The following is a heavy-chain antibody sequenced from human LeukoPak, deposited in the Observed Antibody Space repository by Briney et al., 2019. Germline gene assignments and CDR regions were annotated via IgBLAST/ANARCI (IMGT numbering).Heavy chain of an antibody. CDR2: INHSGST. D-gene: IGHD4-17*01. CDR3: ARAPVPPPFDY. CDR1: GGSFSGYY. Sequence: PSETLSLTCAVSGGSFSGYYLSWIRQPPGKGLEWIGLINHSGSTNYNPSLKSRVTISIDTSKHQFSLKLSSVTAADTAVYYCARAPVPPPFDYWGQGTLVTVSS. J-gene: IGHJ4*02. V-gene: IGHV4-34*01.